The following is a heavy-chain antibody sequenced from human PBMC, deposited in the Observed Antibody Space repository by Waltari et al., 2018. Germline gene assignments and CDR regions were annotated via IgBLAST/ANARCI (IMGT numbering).Heavy chain of an antibody. CDR1: RFTFRDLA. CDR3: AKDMTRYSSSSDFDQ. CDR2: INDNSGST. J-gene: IGHJ4*02. Sequence: EVQLLVSGGGLVQPGGSLGLSCTASRFTFRDLATSWVRQAPGKGLEWVSAINDNSGSTYYAASVKGRFTISRDNSKNTLYLQMDSLRADDTAVYYCAKDMTRYSSSSDFDQWGQGTLVTVSS. D-gene: IGHD6-6*01. V-gene: IGHV3-23*01.